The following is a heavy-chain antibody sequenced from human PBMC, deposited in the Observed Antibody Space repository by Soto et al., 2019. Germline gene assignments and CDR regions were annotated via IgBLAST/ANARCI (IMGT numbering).Heavy chain of an antibody. J-gene: IGHJ4*02. Sequence: ASVKVSCKASGYSFSFYAMHWVRQAPGQRLEWMGWINAGNGNTKYSQKFQGRVTITRDTSASTAYMELSSLRSEDTAVYYCARSRSYYDSSGSYIPPPRYWGQGTLVTVSS. D-gene: IGHD3-22*01. CDR2: INAGNGNT. CDR1: GYSFSFYA. V-gene: IGHV1-3*01. CDR3: ARSRSYYDSSGSYIPPPRY.